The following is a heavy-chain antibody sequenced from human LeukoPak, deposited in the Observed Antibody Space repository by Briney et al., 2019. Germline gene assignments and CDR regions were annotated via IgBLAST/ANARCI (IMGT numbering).Heavy chain of an antibody. Sequence: PAGGSLRLSCAASGFTFSSYGMHWVRQAPGKGLEWVAVISYDGSNKYYADSVKGRFTISRDNSKNTLYLQMNSLRAEDTAVYYCARGGSYFDYWGQGTLVTVSS. CDR1: GFTFSSYG. CDR3: ARGGSYFDY. J-gene: IGHJ4*02. V-gene: IGHV3-30*19. CDR2: ISYDGSNK.